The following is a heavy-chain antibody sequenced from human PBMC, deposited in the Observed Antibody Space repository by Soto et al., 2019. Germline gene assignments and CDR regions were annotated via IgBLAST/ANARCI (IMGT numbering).Heavy chain of an antibody. CDR1: GFTFTRYS. V-gene: IGHV3-21*06. CDR2: ISSTTNYI. Sequence: EVQLVEAGGGLVKPGGSLRLSCAASGFTFTRYSMNWVRQAPGKGLEWVSSISSTTNYIYYGDAMKCRFTISRDNAKNSLYLKMNSLRAEDTAVYYCARESEDLTSNFDYWGQGTLVTVSS. CDR3: ARESEDLTSNFDY. J-gene: IGHJ4*02.